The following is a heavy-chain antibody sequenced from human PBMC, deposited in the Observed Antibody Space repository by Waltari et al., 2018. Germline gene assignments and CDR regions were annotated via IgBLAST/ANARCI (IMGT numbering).Heavy chain of an antibody. V-gene: IGHV4-61*02. Sequence: QVQLQESGPGLVKPSQTLSLTCTVSGGSISSGSYYWSWIWQPAGKGLGWIGRIYTSGSTNYNASLKSRVSVTVDTSMNQFSSKLSSVTAADTAVYYGARDLRYFDWLLRHYYYYGMDVWGQGTTVTVSS. J-gene: IGHJ6*02. CDR2: IYTSGST. CDR1: GGSISSGSYY. D-gene: IGHD3-9*01. CDR3: ARDLRYFDWLLRHYYYYGMDV.